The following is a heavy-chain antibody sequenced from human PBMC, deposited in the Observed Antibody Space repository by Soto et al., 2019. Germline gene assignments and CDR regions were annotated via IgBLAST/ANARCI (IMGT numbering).Heavy chain of an antibody. V-gene: IGHV1-18*01. CDR3: ARGRYGDY. J-gene: IGHJ4*02. CDR2: ISAHNGNT. D-gene: IGHD1-1*01. Sequence: QVHLVQSGAEVKKPGASVKVSCKGSGYGFTTYGITWVRQAPGQGLEWMAWISAHNGNTNYAQKLQDRVTVTRDTSTNTAYMELRSLRSDDTAVYYCARGRYGDYWGQGALVTVSS. CDR1: GYGFTTYG.